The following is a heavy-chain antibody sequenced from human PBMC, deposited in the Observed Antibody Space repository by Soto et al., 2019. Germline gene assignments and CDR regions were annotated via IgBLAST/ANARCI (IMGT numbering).Heavy chain of an antibody. Sequence: QVQLVQSGAEVKKPGASVKVSCKASGYTFTSYGISWVRQAPVQGLEWMGWISDYDGNTNYAQKLQGRVTMTTDTSTSTAYMELRSLSSDDTAVYYCSREYSSGWGEYFQHWGQGTLVTVSA. CDR2: ISDYDGNT. V-gene: IGHV1-18*01. D-gene: IGHD6-19*01. J-gene: IGHJ1*01. CDR3: SREYSSGWGEYFQH. CDR1: GYTFTSYG.